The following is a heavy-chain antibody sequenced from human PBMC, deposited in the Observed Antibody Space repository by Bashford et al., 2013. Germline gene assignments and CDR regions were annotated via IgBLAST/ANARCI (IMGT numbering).Heavy chain of an antibody. V-gene: IGHV4-4*07. J-gene: IGHJ4*02. CDR1: GGSISNNH. D-gene: IGHD3-22*01. Sequence: SETLSLTCTVSGGSISNNHWSWIRQSAGKGLEWIGRINTGRGNTDDNPSLKSRVTMSADTSKNQLFLHLSSVTAADTAVYYCARDRVYYDSTGHFFENWGRGTLVTVSS. CDR2: INTGRGNT. CDR3: ARDRVYYDSTGHFFEN.